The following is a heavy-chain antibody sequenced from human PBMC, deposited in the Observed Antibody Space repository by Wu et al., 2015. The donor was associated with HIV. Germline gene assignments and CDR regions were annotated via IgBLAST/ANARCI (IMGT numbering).Heavy chain of an antibody. J-gene: IGHJ6*03. V-gene: IGHV1-18*01. CDR3: ARTHDFWTGPTYHYYMDV. CDR1: GYTFSSHG. Sequence: QVQLVQSGSEVKKPGASVKVSCQTSGYTFSSHGISWVRQAPGQGLEWLAWTSTSNRNTNVAQKFQGRLIMTADTSTSTAYLELRTLRSDDTAVYYCARTHDFWTGPTYHYYMDVWGTGTTVTVSS. D-gene: IGHD3/OR15-3a*01. CDR2: TSTSNRNT.